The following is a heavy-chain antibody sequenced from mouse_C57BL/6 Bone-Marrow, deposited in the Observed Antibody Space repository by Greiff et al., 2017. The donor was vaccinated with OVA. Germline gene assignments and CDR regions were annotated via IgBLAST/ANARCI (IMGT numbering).Heavy chain of an antibody. CDR1: GFTFSSYG. D-gene: IGHD2-3*01. J-gene: IGHJ3*01. Sequence: EVMLVESGGDLVKPGGSLKLSCAASGFTFSSYGMSWVRQTPDKRLEWVATISSGGSYTYYPDSVKGRFTISRDNAKNTLYLQLSRLKSEDTAMYYCAREGYDGYYVRFAYWGQGTLVTVSA. CDR2: ISSGGSYT. CDR3: AREGYDGYYVRFAY. V-gene: IGHV5-6*01.